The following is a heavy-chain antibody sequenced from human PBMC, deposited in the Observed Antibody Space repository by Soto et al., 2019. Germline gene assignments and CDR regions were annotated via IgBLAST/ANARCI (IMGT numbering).Heavy chain of an antibody. V-gene: IGHV4-59*01. CDR2: IYYSGST. Sequence: PSETLSLTCTVSGGSISSYYWSWIRQPPGKGLEWIGYIYYSGSTNYNPSLKSRVTISVDTSKNQFSLKLSSVTAADTAVYYCARDCIAVAGNFWCHWGQGTLVTVSS. CDR1: GGSISSYY. J-gene: IGHJ4*02. CDR3: ARDCIAVAGNFWCH. D-gene: IGHD6-19*01.